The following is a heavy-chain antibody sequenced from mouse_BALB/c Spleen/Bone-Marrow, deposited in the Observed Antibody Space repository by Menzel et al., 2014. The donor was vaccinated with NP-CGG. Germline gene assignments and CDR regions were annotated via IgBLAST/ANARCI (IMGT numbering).Heavy chain of an antibody. D-gene: IGHD2-3*01. CDR1: GYSFXSYW. V-gene: IGHV1S81*02. Sequence: QVQLQQSGAELVKPGASVRLSCKASGYSFXSYWIHWVKRRPGQGLEWIGEINPSNGRNNYNEKFKNKATLTVDKSSSTAYMQLSSLTSEDSAVYYCARYDGPAWFAYWGQGTLVTVSA. CDR2: INPSNGRN. CDR3: ARYDGPAWFAY. J-gene: IGHJ3*01.